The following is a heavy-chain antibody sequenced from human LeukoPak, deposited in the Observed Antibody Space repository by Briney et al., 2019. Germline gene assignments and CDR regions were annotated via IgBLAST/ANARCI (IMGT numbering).Heavy chain of an antibody. D-gene: IGHD3-10*01. J-gene: IGHJ5*02. CDR1: GFTFSSYW. V-gene: IGHV3-74*01. CDR2: INSDGSST. Sequence: GALRLSCAASGFTFSSYWMHWVRQAPGKGLVWVSRINSDGSSTSYADSVKGRFTISRDNAKNTLYLQMNCLRAEDTAVYYCASGPVLWFDPWGQGTLVTVSS. CDR3: ASGPVLWFDP.